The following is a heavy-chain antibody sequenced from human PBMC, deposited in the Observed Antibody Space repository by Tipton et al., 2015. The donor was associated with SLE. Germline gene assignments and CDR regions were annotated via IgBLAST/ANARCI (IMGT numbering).Heavy chain of an antibody. Sequence: TLSLTCTVSGGSISNYYWGWIRQPPGKGLEWIGVLYYSGNTYYNPSLKSPVTLSIDTSKNQFSLKMRSVTAADTAVYFCARGYCSDGVCYGFGFFDYWGQGNLVTVSS. J-gene: IGHJ4*02. V-gene: IGHV4-59*12. CDR3: ARGYCSDGVCYGFGFFDY. D-gene: IGHD2-8*01. CDR2: LYYSGNT. CDR1: GGSISNYY.